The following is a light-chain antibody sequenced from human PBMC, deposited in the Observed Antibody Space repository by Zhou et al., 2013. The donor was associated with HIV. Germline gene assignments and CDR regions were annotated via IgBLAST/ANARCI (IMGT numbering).Light chain of an antibody. Sequence: EIVMTQSPATLSVSPGGRVTLSCRASQSVSSNLAWYQQKPGQAPRLLIYGASTRATGVPARFSGSGSGTEFTLTISSLQSEDFAVYYCQQYNDRPPWTFGQGTKLEIK. CDR2: GAS. V-gene: IGKV3-15*01. CDR1: QSVSSN. J-gene: IGKJ2*02. CDR3: QQYNDRPPWT.